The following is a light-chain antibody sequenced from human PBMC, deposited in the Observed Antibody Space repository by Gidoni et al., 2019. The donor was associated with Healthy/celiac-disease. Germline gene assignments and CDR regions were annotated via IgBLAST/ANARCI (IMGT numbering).Light chain of an antibody. CDR2: GAS. CDR1: QSVSSSN. J-gene: IGKJ1*01. CDR3: QQYGSSPT. Sequence: IVLTQSPGTLSLSPGERATLSCRASQSVSSSNLAWYQQKPGQAPRLLIYGASSRATGIPDRFSGSGSGTDFTLTISRLEPEDFAVYYCQQYGSSPTFXXXTKVEIK. V-gene: IGKV3-20*01.